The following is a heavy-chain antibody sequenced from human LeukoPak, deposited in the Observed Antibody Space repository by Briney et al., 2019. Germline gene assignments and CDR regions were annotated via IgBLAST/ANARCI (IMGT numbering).Heavy chain of an antibody. D-gene: IGHD3-10*01. J-gene: IGHJ5*02. Sequence: PSETLSLTCTVSGGSISSYYWSWIRQPPGKGLVWIGYIYYSGSTNYNPSLKSRVTISVDTSKNQFSLKLSSVTAADTAVYYCARDGAPYYYGSGSYYNTNWFDPWGQGTLVTVSS. CDR1: GGSISSYY. V-gene: IGHV4-59*01. CDR3: ARDGAPYYYGSGSYYNTNWFDP. CDR2: IYYSGST.